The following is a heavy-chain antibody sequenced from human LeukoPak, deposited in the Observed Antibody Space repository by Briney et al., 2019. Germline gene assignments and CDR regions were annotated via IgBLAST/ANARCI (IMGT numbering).Heavy chain of an antibody. CDR2: IYHSGST. D-gene: IGHD1-26*01. J-gene: IGHJ4*02. CDR1: GGSISSSNW. CDR3: ARAAYSGGYHSDY. Sequence: PSGTLSLTCAVSGGSISSSNWWSWVRQPPGKGLEWIGEIYHSGSTNYNPSLKSRVTISVDTSKNQFSLKLSSVTAADTAVYYCARAAYSGGYHSDYWGQGTLVTVSS. V-gene: IGHV4-4*02.